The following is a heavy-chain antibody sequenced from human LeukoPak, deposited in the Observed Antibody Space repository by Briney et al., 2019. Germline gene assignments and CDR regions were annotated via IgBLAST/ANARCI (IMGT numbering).Heavy chain of an antibody. Sequence: ASVKVSCKASGYTFTSYDINWVRQATGQGLEWMGWMNPNSGNTGYAQKFQGRVTMTRNTSISTAYMELGSLRSEDTAVYYCARGGGSYYVSAYWGQGTLVTVSS. CDR1: GYTFTSYD. J-gene: IGHJ4*02. V-gene: IGHV1-8*01. D-gene: IGHD1-26*01. CDR2: MNPNSGNT. CDR3: ARGGGSYYVSAY.